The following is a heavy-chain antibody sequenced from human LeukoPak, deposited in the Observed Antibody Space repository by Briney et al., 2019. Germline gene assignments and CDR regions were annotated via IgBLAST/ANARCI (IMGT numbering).Heavy chain of an antibody. CDR1: GFTFDDYA. D-gene: IGHD3-9*01. Sequence: GGSLRLSCAASGFTFDDYAMHWVRQAPGKGLEWVAFIRYDGGNKYYADSVKGRFTISRDNSKNTLYLQMNSLRAEDTAVYYCAKGGYDILGYMDVWGKGTTVTVSS. V-gene: IGHV3-30*02. CDR3: AKGGYDILGYMDV. J-gene: IGHJ6*03. CDR2: IRYDGGNK.